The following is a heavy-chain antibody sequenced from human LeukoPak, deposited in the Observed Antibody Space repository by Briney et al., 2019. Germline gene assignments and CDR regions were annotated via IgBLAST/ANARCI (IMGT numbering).Heavy chain of an antibody. CDR3: ARTYSSSSHFDY. CDR2: SYSSGST. J-gene: IGHJ4*02. Sequence: SETLPLTCTVSGGSISSYYWSWIRQPPGKGLEWIGYSYSSGSTNYNPSLKSRVTISVDTSKNQFSLKLSSVTAADTAVYYCARTYSSSSHFDYWGQGTLVTVSS. D-gene: IGHD6-6*01. CDR1: GGSISSYY. V-gene: IGHV4-4*09.